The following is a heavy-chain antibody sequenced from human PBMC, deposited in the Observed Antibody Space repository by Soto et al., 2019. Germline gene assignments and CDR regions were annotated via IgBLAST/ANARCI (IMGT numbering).Heavy chain of an antibody. CDR1: GYTFTSYA. D-gene: IGHD2-2*01. V-gene: IGHV1-3*01. CDR3: ARGGGTTAASYYYYMDV. CDR2: INAGNGNT. Sequence: ASVKVSCKASGYTFTSYAMHWVRQAPGQRLEWMGWINAGNGNTKYSQKFQGRVTITRDTSASTAYMELSSLRSEDTAVYYCARGGGTTAASYYYYMDVWGKGTTVTVSS. J-gene: IGHJ6*03.